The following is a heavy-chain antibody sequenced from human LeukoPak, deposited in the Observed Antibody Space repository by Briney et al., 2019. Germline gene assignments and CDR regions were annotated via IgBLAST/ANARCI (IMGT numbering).Heavy chain of an antibody. Sequence: SETLSLTCAVSGGSLSGYYWTWIRQPPGKGLEWIGEIYHSGSTNYNPSLKSRVTISVDKSKNQFSLKLSSVTAADTAVYYCASARDYVVVTAIPSYFDYWGQGTLVTVSS. CDR3: ASARDYVVVTAIPSYFDY. J-gene: IGHJ4*02. V-gene: IGHV4-34*01. D-gene: IGHD2-21*02. CDR2: IYHSGST. CDR1: GGSLSGYY.